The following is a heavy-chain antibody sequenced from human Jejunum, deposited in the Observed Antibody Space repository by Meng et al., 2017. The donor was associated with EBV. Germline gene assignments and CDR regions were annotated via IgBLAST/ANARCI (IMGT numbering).Heavy chain of an antibody. J-gene: IGHJ2*01. D-gene: IGHD3-16*01. CDR1: AYTCAGYY. V-gene: IGHV1-2*06. Sequence: VQLVQSGGEVKTPGASVNASCNASAYTCAGYYNHWVRQAPGQGIEWMGRINPNSGGANYAQKFQGRVTMTRDTSISTAYMELSRLRSDDTAVYYCAREGLVGDLRYFDLWGRGTLVTVSS. CDR2: INPNSGGA. CDR3: AREGLVGDLRYFDL.